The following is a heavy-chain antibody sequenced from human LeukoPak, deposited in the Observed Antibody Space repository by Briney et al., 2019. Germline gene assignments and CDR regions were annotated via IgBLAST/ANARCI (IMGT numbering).Heavy chain of an antibody. CDR3: AKAIAAACFDY. CDR2: IYYSGST. Sequence: SETLSLTCTVSGGSVSSGSYYWSWIRQPPGKGLEWIGYIYYSGSTNYNPSLKSRVTISVDTSKNQFSLKLSSVTAADTAVYYWAKAIAAACFDYWGQGTLVTVSS. V-gene: IGHV4-61*01. CDR1: GGSVSSGSYY. J-gene: IGHJ4*02. D-gene: IGHD6-13*01.